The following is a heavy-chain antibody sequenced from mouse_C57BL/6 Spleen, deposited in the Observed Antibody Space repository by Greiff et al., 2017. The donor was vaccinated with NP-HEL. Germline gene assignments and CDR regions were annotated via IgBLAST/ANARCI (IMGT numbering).Heavy chain of an antibody. CDR3: ARSYSWYFDY. V-gene: IGHV1-69*01. J-gene: IGHJ2*01. CDR2: IDPSDSYT. D-gene: IGHD2-10*01. Sequence: VQLQQPGAELVMPGASVKLSCKASGYTFTSYWMHWVKQRPGQGLEWIGEIDPSDSYTNYNQKFKGKSTLTVDKSSSTAYMQLSSLTSEDSAVYYCARSYSWYFDYWGQGTTLTVSS. CDR1: GYTFTSYW.